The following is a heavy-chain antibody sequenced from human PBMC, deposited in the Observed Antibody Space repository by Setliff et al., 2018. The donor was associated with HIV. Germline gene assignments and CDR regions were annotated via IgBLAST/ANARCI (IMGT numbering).Heavy chain of an antibody. CDR2: IYYSGST. D-gene: IGHD3-22*01. Sequence: LSLTCTVSGGSITNYYWSWIRQPPGKGLEWIGFIYYSGSTNYNPSPKSRVTISVDTSKHQFSLKLSSVTAADTAVYYCARHARSITMTTDWYFDLWG. V-gene: IGHV4-59*08. CDR1: GGSITNYY. CDR3: ARHARSITMTTDWYFDL. J-gene: IGHJ2*01.